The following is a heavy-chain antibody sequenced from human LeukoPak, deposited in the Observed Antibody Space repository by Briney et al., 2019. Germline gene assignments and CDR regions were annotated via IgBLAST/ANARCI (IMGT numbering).Heavy chain of an antibody. J-gene: IGHJ4*02. Sequence: GGSLRLSCVAYGFTFSHYWMTWVRQAPGKEPEWVANIKQDGSEIFYVDSVRGRFTISRDNAKNSLYLQMNNLRVEDTAVYYCARDYTGGWNDYWGQGTLVTVSS. CDR1: GFTFSHYW. V-gene: IGHV3-7*01. D-gene: IGHD7-27*01. CDR2: IKQDGSEI. CDR3: ARDYTGGWNDY.